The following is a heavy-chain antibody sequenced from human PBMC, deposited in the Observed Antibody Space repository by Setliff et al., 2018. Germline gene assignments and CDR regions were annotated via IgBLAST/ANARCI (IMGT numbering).Heavy chain of an antibody. D-gene: IGHD3-3*01. J-gene: IGHJ4*02. Sequence: PGGSLRLSCVASGFTISNYWMAWVRQAPGKGPEWVADIRQDGTNKYYVDSVKGRFTISRDNAKNSLYLQMNSLRAEDTALYYCAREVWNIYDNDNSWSGYSDHWGQGTLVTVSS. CDR1: GFTISNYW. V-gene: IGHV3-7*03. CDR3: AREVWNIYDNDNSWSGYSDH. CDR2: IRQDGTNK.